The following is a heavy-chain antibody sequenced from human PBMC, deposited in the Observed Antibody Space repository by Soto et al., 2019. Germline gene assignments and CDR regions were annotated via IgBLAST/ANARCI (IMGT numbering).Heavy chain of an antibody. J-gene: IGHJ4*02. CDR1: GFSLSTSGVG. Sequence: QITLKESGPTLVKPTQTLTLTCTFSGFSLSTSGVGVGWIRQPPGKALEWLALIYWDDDKRYSPSLKSRLTTXKXXSTNQVVLTMTNMDPVDTATYYCAHVYGGYDNFDYWGQGTLVTVSS. CDR3: AHVYGGYDNFDY. D-gene: IGHD5-12*01. V-gene: IGHV2-5*02. CDR2: IYWDDDK.